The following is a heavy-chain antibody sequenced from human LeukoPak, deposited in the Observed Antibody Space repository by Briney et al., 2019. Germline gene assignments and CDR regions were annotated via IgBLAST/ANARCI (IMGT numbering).Heavy chain of an antibody. V-gene: IGHV1-2*02. J-gene: IGHJ5*02. CDR3: ARDPGVWSGRYLPSKWFLP. Sequence: GASVKVSCKASGYTFTGYYMHWVRQAPGQGLEWMGWINPNSGGANYAQKFQGRVTMTRDTSISTAYMELSRLTSDDTAVYYCARDPGVWSGRYLPSKWFLPWGQGTLVTDSS. CDR2: INPNSGGA. D-gene: IGHD3-3*01. CDR1: GYTFTGYY.